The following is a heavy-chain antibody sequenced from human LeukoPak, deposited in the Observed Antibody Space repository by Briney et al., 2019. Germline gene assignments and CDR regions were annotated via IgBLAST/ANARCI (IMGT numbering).Heavy chain of an antibody. CDR1: GGTFRTYA. Sequence: SVKVSCKASGGTFRTYAISWVRQAPGQGLEWMGRIIPILGIANYAQKFQGRVTITADKSTSTAYMELSSLRSEDTAVYYCAREGLANNGYRDAFDIWGQGTMVTVSS. J-gene: IGHJ3*02. CDR2: IIPILGIA. D-gene: IGHD3-16*01. V-gene: IGHV1-69*04. CDR3: AREGLANNGYRDAFDI.